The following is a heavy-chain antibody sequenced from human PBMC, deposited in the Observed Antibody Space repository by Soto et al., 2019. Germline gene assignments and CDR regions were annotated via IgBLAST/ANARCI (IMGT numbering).Heavy chain of an antibody. D-gene: IGHD6-19*01. Sequence: PGGSLRVSCAASGFTFCSYAMSWVRQDPGKGLEWVSGISGSGDSTYYADSVKGRFTISRDNSKNTLYLQMNSLRAEDTAVYYCAKGVPGIAVAGTGYFQHWGQGTLVTVSS. CDR3: AKGVPGIAVAGTGYFQH. J-gene: IGHJ1*01. V-gene: IGHV3-23*01. CDR1: GFTFCSYA. CDR2: ISGSGDST.